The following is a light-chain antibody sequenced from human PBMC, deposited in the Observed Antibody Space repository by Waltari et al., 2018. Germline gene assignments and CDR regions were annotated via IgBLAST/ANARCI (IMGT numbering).Light chain of an antibody. CDR3: SSYSDIKQRV. CDR2: DVS. J-gene: IGLJ1*01. CDR1: ISDVGAYDY. Sequence: QSALTQPPSASGSPGQSVTISCTGSISDVGAYDYVHWYQQHPGKAPRLLIYDVSKRPSGVPYRFSGSKSGNTASLTVSGLQADDEADYYCSSYSDIKQRVFGTGTKVTVL. V-gene: IGLV2-8*01.